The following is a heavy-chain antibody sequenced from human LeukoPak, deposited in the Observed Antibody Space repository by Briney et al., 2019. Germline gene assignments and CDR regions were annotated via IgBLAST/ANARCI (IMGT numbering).Heavy chain of an antibody. CDR2: INAGNGNT. J-gene: IGHJ4*02. CDR3: AVGFGWLCLFDY. CDR1: GYTFTNYA. Sequence: ASLKVSSKASGYTFTNYAMHWVRQAPGQRLERMGWINAGNGNTKYSQKFQVRVTITRDTSASTAYMELSSLRSEDTAVYYWAVGFGWLCLFDYWGQGTLVTVSS. V-gene: IGHV1-3*01. D-gene: IGHD3-10*01.